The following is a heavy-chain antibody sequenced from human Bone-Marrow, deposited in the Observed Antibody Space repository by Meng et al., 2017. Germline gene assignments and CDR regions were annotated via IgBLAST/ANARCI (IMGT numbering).Heavy chain of an antibody. CDR1: GYNFTSDG. Sequence: QVQLGESGAEVKSPGASWKVSWKASGYNFTSDGISWVRQAPGQGREWMGRINPKSGDTHDAKKLQARVTMTGDTSISTAYMELSGLRSDDTAMYYCARDEDISAAGKLFGDYWGQGTLVTVSS. D-gene: IGHD6-25*01. CDR3: ARDEDISAAGKLFGDY. CDR2: INPKSGDT. V-gene: IGHV1-2*06. J-gene: IGHJ4*02.